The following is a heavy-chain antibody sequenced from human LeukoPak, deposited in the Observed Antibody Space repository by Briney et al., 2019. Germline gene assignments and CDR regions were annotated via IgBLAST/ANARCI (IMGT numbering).Heavy chain of an antibody. V-gene: IGHV1-2*02. CDR1: GYTFTSYG. J-gene: IGHJ4*02. Sequence: ASVKVSCKASGYTFTSYGISWVRQAPGQGLEWMGWINPNSAATNYARRFQGRVTMTRDTSISTAYMELSRLTSDDTAVYYCARIRGGNNYHFDFWGQGTLVTVSS. CDR3: ARIRGGNNYHFDF. D-gene: IGHD1-26*01. CDR2: INPNSAAT.